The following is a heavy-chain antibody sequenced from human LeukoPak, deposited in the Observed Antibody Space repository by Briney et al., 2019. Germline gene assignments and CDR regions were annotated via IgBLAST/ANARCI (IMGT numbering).Heavy chain of an antibody. Sequence: ASVKVSCKASGYTFTSYYMHWVRQAPGQGLEWMGIINPSGGSTSYAQKFQGRVTMTRDTSTSTVYMELSSLRSEDTAVYYCALAARSKPFDYWGQGTLVTVPS. J-gene: IGHJ4*02. D-gene: IGHD6-6*01. CDR1: GYTFTSYY. CDR2: INPSGGST. V-gene: IGHV1-46*01. CDR3: ALAARSKPFDY.